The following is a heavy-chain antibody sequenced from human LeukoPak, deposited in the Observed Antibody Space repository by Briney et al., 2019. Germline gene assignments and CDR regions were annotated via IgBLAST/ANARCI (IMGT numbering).Heavy chain of an antibody. CDR2: ISGLTTYI. V-gene: IGHV3-21*01. CDR1: GFTFSNYA. CDR3: ARGRTSGGMTTEIDY. Sequence: GGSLRLSCAASGFTFSNYAMSWVRQAPGKGLEWVSSISGLTTYIYYADSLKGRFTISRDNAKNSLFLQMNSLRAEDTAVYYCARGRTSGGMTTEIDYWSQGTLVTVSS. D-gene: IGHD4-11*01. J-gene: IGHJ4*02.